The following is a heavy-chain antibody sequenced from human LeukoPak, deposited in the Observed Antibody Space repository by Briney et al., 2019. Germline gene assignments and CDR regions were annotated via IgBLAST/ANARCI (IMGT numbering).Heavy chain of an antibody. J-gene: IGHJ6*02. V-gene: IGHV4-31*02. Sequence: SETLSLTCTASGGSISSGGYFWSWIRQHPGKGLEWIGYIYYSGSTYYNPSLKSRVTISVDTSKNQFSLKLSSVTAADTAVYYSGRDMTTMDTASSYYYYYGMDVWGQGTTVTVSS. CDR2: IYYSGST. D-gene: IGHD3-10*01. CDR1: GGSISSGGYF. CDR3: GRDMTTMDTASSYYYYYGMDV.